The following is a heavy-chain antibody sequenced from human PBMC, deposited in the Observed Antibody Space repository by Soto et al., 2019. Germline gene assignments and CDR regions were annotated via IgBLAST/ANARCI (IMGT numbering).Heavy chain of an antibody. CDR1: GYTLTSYG. CDR3: ARDFRHCSSTSCYDGPNYYYYYGMDV. Sequence: ASVKVSCKASGYTLTSYGISWVRQAPGQGLEWMGWISAYNGNTNYAQKLQGRVTMTTDTSTSTAYMELRSLRSDDTAVYYCARDFRHCSSTSCYDGPNYYYYYGMDVWGQGTTVTVSS. CDR2: ISAYNGNT. D-gene: IGHD2-2*01. J-gene: IGHJ6*02. V-gene: IGHV1-18*01.